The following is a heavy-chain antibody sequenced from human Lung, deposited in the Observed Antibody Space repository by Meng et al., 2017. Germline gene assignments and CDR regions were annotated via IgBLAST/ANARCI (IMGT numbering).Heavy chain of an antibody. V-gene: IGHV4-4*02. Sequence: GPVQGAGPALVKPSGTLSRTCGVSGGSISSSNWWSWVRQPPGKGLEWIGEIYHSGGTKYNPSLKSRVTISVDKSKNQFSLKLSSVTAADTAVYYCARGLGEAVVPRTMFDYWGQGTLVTVSS. J-gene: IGHJ4*02. CDR1: GGSISSSNW. CDR3: ARGLGEAVVPRTMFDY. D-gene: IGHD2-2*01. CDR2: IYHSGGT.